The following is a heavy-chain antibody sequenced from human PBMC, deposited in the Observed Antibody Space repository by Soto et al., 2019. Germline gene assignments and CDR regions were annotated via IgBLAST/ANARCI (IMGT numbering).Heavy chain of an antibody. CDR1: GYTFTGHY. CDR2: IGPESGAT. V-gene: IGHV1-2*02. CDR3: GRGRSGQIVVFY. J-gene: IGHJ4*02. Sequence: VKVSCTASGYTFTGHYIHWVRQAPEQGPEWMGEIGPESGATRYAQKFQGRVTMTRDMSITTVYMELNNLSPDDTAVYYCGRGRSGQIVVFYWGQGTPVTVSS. D-gene: IGHD1-26*01.